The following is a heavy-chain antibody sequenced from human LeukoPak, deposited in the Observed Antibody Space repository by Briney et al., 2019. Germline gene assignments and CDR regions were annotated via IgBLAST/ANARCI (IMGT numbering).Heavy chain of an antibody. CDR1: GFTFSSYC. D-gene: IGHD5-18*01. Sequence: GGSLRLSCAASGFTFSSYCMSWVRQAPGKGLEWVSTIKKDGSEKYYVDSVKGRFTISRDNAKNSLYLQMNSLRAEDTAVYYCARDRWGTRIQLWSEEYYFDDWGQGTLVTVSS. J-gene: IGHJ4*02. V-gene: IGHV3-7*01. CDR2: IKKDGSEK. CDR3: ARDRWGTRIQLWSEEYYFDD.